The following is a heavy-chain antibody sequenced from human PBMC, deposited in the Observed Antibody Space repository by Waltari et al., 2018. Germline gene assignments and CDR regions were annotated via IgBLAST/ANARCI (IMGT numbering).Heavy chain of an antibody. D-gene: IGHD6-13*01. Sequence: QLQLQESGPGLVKPSETLSLTCTVSGGSISSSSYYWGWIRQPPGKGLEWIGSSYYSGSTYYNPSLKSRVTISVDTSKNQFSLKLSSVTAADTAVYYCARGGRIAAAGHFDYWGQGTLVTVSS. V-gene: IGHV4-39*01. J-gene: IGHJ4*02. CDR2: SYYSGST. CDR3: ARGGRIAAAGHFDY. CDR1: GGSISSSSYY.